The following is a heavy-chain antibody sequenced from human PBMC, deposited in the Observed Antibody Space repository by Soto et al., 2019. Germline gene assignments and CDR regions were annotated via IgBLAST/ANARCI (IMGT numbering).Heavy chain of an antibody. Sequence: PGGSLRLSCAASGFTFSSYAMSWVRQAPGKGLEWVSAISGSGGSTYYADSVKGRFTISRDNSKNTLYLQMNSLRAEDTAVYYCARVTNYADSGDFYSFAFWGQGALVPVSS. CDR3: ARVTNYADSGDFYSFAF. D-gene: IGHD3-22*01. CDR1: GFTFSSYA. J-gene: IGHJ4*02. V-gene: IGHV3-23*01. CDR2: ISGSGGST.